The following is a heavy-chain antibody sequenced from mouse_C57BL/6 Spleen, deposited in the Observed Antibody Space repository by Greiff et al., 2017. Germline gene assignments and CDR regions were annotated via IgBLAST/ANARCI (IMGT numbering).Heavy chain of an antibody. CDR1: GYSITSGYD. CDR3: ASSYYDAMDY. J-gene: IGHJ4*01. D-gene: IGHD2-10*01. CDR2: ISYSGST. V-gene: IGHV3-1*01. Sequence: EVQLQQSGPGMVKPSQSLSLTCTVTGYSITSGYDWHWIRHFPGNKLEWMGYISYSGSTNYNPSLKSRISITHDTSKNHFFLKLNSVTTEDTATYYCASSYYDAMDYWGQGTSVTVSS.